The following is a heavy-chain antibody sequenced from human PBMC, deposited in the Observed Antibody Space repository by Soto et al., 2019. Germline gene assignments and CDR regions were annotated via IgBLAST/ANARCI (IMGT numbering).Heavy chain of an antibody. CDR1: GFTFSDYS. CDR3: ATVGYCSSTSCQTRYYYYGMDV. D-gene: IGHD2-2*03. CDR2: ISRSGSDI. J-gene: IGHJ6*02. Sequence: QVQLVESGGGLVKPGGSLRLSCAASGFTFSDYSMNWVRQAPGKGLEWVSYISRSGSDIYYADSVKGRFTISRDNAKNSLFLKMNSLRAEDTAVYYCATVGYCSSTSCQTRYYYYGMDVWGQGTTVTVSS. V-gene: IGHV3-11*01.